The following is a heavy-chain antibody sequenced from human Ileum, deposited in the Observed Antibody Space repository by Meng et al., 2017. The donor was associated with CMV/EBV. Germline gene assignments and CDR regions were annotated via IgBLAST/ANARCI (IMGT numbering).Heavy chain of an antibody. CDR1: GGSLTSYY. CDR3: ARAAARGVPVDL. CDR2: IHPTGTT. V-gene: IGHV4-4*07. Sequence: QSQRHESGPGLLQPSATLSPTCTVTGGSLTSYYWTWIRQPAGKGLEWIGRIHPTGTTDDNPSLRSRVSMSLDKSKNQFSLKLTSVTAADTAVYYCARAAARGVPVDLWGQGTLVTVSS. D-gene: IGHD3-10*01. J-gene: IGHJ5*02.